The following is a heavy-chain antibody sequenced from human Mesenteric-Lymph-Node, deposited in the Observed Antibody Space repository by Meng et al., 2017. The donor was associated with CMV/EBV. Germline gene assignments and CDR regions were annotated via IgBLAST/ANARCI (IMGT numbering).Heavy chain of an antibody. J-gene: IGHJ4*02. CDR2: INHSGST. Sequence: VQLQQGCAGMLKPSETLSLTSAVDGGSFIGDYWSCIRQPPGKGLEWIVEINHSGSTNYNPSLKSRVTISVDTSKTQFSLKLSPVTAADTAVYYCARHQRWLKSEGGFNYWGQGTLVTVSS. D-gene: IGHD4-23*01. CDR3: ARHQRWLKSEGGFNY. CDR1: GGSFIGDY. V-gene: IGHV4-34*01.